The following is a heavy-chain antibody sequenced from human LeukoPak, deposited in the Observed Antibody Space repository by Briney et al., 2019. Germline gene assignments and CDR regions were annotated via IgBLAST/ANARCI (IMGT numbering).Heavy chain of an antibody. CDR1: GFTFSSYA. J-gene: IGHJ3*02. V-gene: IGHV3-23*01. CDR3: ARDHLYYDSSGYYFSPEAFDI. CDR2: IGTHGTTT. D-gene: IGHD3-22*01. Sequence: PGGSLRLSCAASGFTFSSYAMTWVRQAPGKGLEWVSGIGTHGTTTYYADSVKGRFTISRDNAKNSLYLQMNSLRAEDTAVYYCARDHLYYDSSGYYFSPEAFDIWGQGTMVTVSS.